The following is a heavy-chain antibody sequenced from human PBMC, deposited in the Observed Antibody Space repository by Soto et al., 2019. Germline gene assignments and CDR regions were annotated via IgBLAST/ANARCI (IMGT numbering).Heavy chain of an antibody. V-gene: IGHV4-4*02. J-gene: IGHJ4*02. D-gene: IGHD6-13*01. CDR2: IYQSGST. CDR1: GGXISSSSW. CDR3: ARCIAAAGPIDY. Sequence: SETLSLTCAVSGGXISSSSWWTWVRQPPGKGLEWIGEIYQSGSTNYNPSLKSRVTISVDKSKNQFSLKLSSVTAADTAVYYCARCIAAAGPIDYWGQGTLVTVSS.